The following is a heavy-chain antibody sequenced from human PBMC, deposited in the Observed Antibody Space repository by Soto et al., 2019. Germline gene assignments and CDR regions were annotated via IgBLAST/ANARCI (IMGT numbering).Heavy chain of an antibody. J-gene: IGHJ4*02. CDR3: VRARYVSDSSGYTRWLVY. Sequence: GGSLRLSCAVSGFTLSDPYLDWVRQAPGKGLEWVGRSRDKPQGYSTAYAASVKGRFATSGEESKNSAYRQMNGLKTEDAAVSYCVRARYVSDSSGYTRWLVYGGQGTLVTVSS. D-gene: IGHD3-22*01. CDR1: GFTLSDPY. V-gene: IGHV3-72*01. CDR2: SRDKPQGYST.